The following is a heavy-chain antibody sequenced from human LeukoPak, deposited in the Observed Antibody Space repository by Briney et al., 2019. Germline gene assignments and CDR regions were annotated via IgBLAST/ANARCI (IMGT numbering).Heavy chain of an antibody. V-gene: IGHV1-2*02. CDR3: ARDSGYCSGGSCWYFDY. J-gene: IGHJ4*02. CDR2: INPKSGGT. D-gene: IGHD2-15*01. Sequence: GASVKVSCKASGYIFTNYYMHWVRQAPGQGLEWMGWINPKSGGTNYAQKFQGRVTMTRDTSTSTAYMELSRLRSDDTAAYYCARDSGYCSGGSCWYFDYWGQGTLVTVSS. CDR1: GYIFTNYY.